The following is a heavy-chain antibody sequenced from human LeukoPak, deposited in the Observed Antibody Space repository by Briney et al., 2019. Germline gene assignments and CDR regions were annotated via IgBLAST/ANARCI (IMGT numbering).Heavy chain of an antibody. CDR3: ARHGSAYYFDY. CDR1: GGSISSYY. V-gene: IGHV4-59*01. J-gene: IGHJ4*02. CDR2: IFYSGST. Sequence: SEILSLTCTVSGGSISSYYWSWIRQPPGKGLEWIGYIFYSGSTNHNPSLKSRVTISVDTSKKQFSLKLSSVTAADTAVYYCARHGSAYYFDYWSQGTLVTVSS. D-gene: IGHD3-22*01.